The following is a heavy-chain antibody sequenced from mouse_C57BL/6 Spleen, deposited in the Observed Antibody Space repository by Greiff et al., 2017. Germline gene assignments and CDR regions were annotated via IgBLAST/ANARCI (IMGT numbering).Heavy chain of an antibody. Sequence: VQLQQSGAELVRPGASVKLSCKASGYTFTSYCISWVKQRTGQGLEWIGEIYPGSGSTYYNEKFKGKATLTAATSSSTAYMQLSSLTSEDSAVYCCAIAGIGRTWWAYWGQGTLVTVSA. D-gene: IGHD1-1*01. J-gene: IGHJ3*01. CDR3: AIAGIGRTWWAY. CDR1: GYTFTSYC. V-gene: IGHV1-81*01. CDR2: IYPGSGST.